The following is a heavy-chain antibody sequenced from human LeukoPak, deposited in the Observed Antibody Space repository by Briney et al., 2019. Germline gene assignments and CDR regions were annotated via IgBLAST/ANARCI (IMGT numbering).Heavy chain of an antibody. CDR3: ARDPAAGMNNYMDV. CDR2: LSSSSSYI. Sequence: RPGGSLRLSCAASGFTFSSYSMNWVRQAPGKGLEWVSSLSSSSSYIYYADSVKGRFTISRDNAKNSLYLQMNSLRAEDTAVCYCARDPAAGMNNYMDVWGKGTTVTVSS. D-gene: IGHD6-13*01. V-gene: IGHV3-21*01. CDR1: GFTFSSYS. J-gene: IGHJ6*03.